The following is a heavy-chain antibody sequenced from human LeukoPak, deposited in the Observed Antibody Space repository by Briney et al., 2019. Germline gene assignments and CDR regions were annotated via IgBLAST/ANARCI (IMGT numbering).Heavy chain of an antibody. V-gene: IGHV1-18*01. CDR1: GYTVTSYG. J-gene: IGHJ5*02. Sequence: ASVKVSCKASGYTVTSYGISWVRQAPGQGLEWMGWISAYNGNTNYAQKLQGRVTMTTDTSTSTAYMELRSLRSDDTAVYYCARHPNPIFGVVTSLLEPSFSRWFDPWGQGTLVTVSS. CDR2: ISAYNGNT. CDR3: ARHPNPIFGVVTSLLEPSFSRWFDP. D-gene: IGHD3-3*01.